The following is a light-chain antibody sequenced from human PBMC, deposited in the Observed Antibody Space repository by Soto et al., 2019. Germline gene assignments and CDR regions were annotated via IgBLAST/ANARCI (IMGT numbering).Light chain of an antibody. V-gene: IGKV1-39*01. Sequence: IQFTQSPASLSSSLVDIVTITCRASQGISSYLGWYQQKPGKAPNLLIYAASSLQSGVPSRFSGSGSGTDFTLTISGLQPEDFATYYCQQSYSTPPDTFGGGTKVDI. J-gene: IGKJ4*01. CDR1: QGISSY. CDR2: AAS. CDR3: QQSYSTPPDT.